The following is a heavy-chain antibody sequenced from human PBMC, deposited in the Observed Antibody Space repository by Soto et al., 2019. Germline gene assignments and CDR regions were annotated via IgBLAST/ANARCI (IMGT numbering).Heavy chain of an antibody. CDR2: IFTSGTT. Sequence: EVQLVESGGGLVQPGGSLRLSCAASGFTVSNNHLSWVRQAPGKGLEWVSVIFTSGTTFYAESVKGRFTISRDTSKNTVSLQMNSLRVEDTGLYYCTREGYIYGFLIGIDSWGQGALVSVSS. D-gene: IGHD5-18*01. CDR3: TREGYIYGFLIGIDS. V-gene: IGHV3-66*01. J-gene: IGHJ4*02. CDR1: GFTVSNNH.